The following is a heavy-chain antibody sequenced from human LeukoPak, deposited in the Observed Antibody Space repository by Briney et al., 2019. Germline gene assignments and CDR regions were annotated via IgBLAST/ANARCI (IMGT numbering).Heavy chain of an antibody. Sequence: SETLSLTCTVSGGSISSSSYYWGWIRQPPGKGLEWIGSIYYSGSTYYNPSLKSRVTISVDTSKNQFSLKLSSVTAADTAVYYCARVDVEGDIDYWGQGTLVTVSS. CDR3: ARVDVEGDIDY. CDR2: IYYSGST. V-gene: IGHV4-39*07. D-gene: IGHD2-21*02. J-gene: IGHJ4*02. CDR1: GGSISSSSYY.